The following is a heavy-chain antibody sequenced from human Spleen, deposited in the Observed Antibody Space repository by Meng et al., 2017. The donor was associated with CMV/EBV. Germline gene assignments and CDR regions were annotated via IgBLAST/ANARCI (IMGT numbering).Heavy chain of an antibody. Sequence: SETLSLTCTVSGGSISSRSYYWGWIRQPPGKGLEWIGSIYYSGSTYYNPSLKSRVTISVDTSKNQFSLKLSSVTAADTAVYYCASYDFWSGSPLPYDYWGQGTLVTVSS. CDR3: ASYDFWSGSPLPYDY. D-gene: IGHD3-3*01. CDR2: IYYSGST. J-gene: IGHJ4*02. CDR1: GGSISSRSYY. V-gene: IGHV4-39*07.